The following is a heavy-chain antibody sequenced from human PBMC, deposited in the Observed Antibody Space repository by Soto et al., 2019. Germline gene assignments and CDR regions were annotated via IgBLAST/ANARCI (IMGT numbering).Heavy chain of an antibody. Sequence: ELQLVESGGGLVRPGGSLRLSCTASGFAFSSFNMNWVRQAPGKGLEWVSSIFTRSSQIYYADLVKGRFTISRDDAKNSLFLQMNSLSVEDTAVYYCARDLLAGQQLVIPWFHPWGQGTLVTVSS. J-gene: IGHJ5*02. CDR1: GFAFSSFN. V-gene: IGHV3-21*01. D-gene: IGHD1-26*01. CDR2: IFTRSSQI. CDR3: ARDLLAGQQLVIPWFHP.